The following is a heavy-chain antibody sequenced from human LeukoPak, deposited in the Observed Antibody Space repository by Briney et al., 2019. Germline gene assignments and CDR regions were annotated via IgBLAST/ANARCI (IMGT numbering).Heavy chain of an antibody. Sequence: SETLSLTCTVSGYAITTYYWSWIRQPPGKGLEWIGYIFHSGNTDYNPSLKSRVTISLDTTKNQFSLRLDSVTAADTAVYYCARVFRREGYFDYWGQGTLVTVSS. J-gene: IGHJ4*02. V-gene: IGHV4-59*01. CDR3: ARVFRREGYFDY. CDR1: GYAITTYY. D-gene: IGHD2-15*01. CDR2: IFHSGNT.